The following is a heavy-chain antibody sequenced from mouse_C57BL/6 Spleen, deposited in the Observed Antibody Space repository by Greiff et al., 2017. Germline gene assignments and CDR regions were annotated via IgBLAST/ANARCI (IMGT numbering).Heavy chain of an antibody. CDR1: GFTFSSYA. CDR3: ARDQGLRYAMDY. J-gene: IGHJ4*01. D-gene: IGHD2-4*01. CDR2: ISDGGSYT. Sequence: EVQLVESGGGLMKPGGSLKLSCAASGFTFSSYAMSWVRQTPEKRLEWVATISDGGSYTYYPDNVKGRFTISRDNAKNNLYLQMSHLKSEDTAMYYCARDQGLRYAMDYWGQGTSVTVSS. V-gene: IGHV5-4*01.